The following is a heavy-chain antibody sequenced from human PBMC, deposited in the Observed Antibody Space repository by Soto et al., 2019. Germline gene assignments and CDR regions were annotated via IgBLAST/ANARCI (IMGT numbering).Heavy chain of an antibody. V-gene: IGHV1-8*01. CDR1: GYTFTSYD. J-gene: IGHJ4*02. Sequence: QVQLVQSGAEVKKAGASVKVSFKAAGYTFTSYDINWVRQATGQGLEWMGWMNPNSGNTGYAQKFQGRVTKTRNPSIITGYMELRRLRSEDAAVYYCARESRLDYWGPGTLVTVSS. CDR3: ARESRLDY. CDR2: MNPNSGNT.